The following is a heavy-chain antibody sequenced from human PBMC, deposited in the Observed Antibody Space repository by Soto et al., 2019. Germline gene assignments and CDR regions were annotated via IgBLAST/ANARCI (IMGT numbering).Heavy chain of an antibody. CDR1: GFTFSDYW. V-gene: IGHV3-74*01. Sequence: PGGSLRLSCAASGFTFSDYWMNWVRQAPGKGLVWVSRIDSDGSSTSYADSGKGRITISRDNAKNTLYQQMNSLRAGATAVYYCAKNNGGRDFCYCGYRDFFDYWAQGALVTVSS. CDR2: IDSDGSST. D-gene: IGHD3-3*01. J-gene: IGHJ4*02. CDR3: AKNNGGRDFCYCGYRDFFDY.